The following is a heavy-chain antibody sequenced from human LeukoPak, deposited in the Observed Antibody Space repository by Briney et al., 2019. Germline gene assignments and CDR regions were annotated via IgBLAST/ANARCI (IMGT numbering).Heavy chain of an antibody. Sequence: ASVKVSCKASGYTFTGYYMHWVQQAPGQGLEWMGWSGPYNGNTNYAQKFQDRITMTTDTSTSTAYMELRSLRSDDTAMYYCARRAPGKLAADYWGQGTLVTVSS. J-gene: IGHJ4*02. CDR1: GYTFTGYY. CDR2: SGPYNGNT. D-gene: IGHD1-1*01. CDR3: ARRAPGKLAADY. V-gene: IGHV1-18*04.